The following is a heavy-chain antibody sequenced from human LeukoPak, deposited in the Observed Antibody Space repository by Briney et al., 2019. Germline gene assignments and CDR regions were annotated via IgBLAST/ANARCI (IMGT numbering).Heavy chain of an antibody. V-gene: IGHV3-23*01. CDR3: AKVPSSWYYFDY. CDR2: ISGSGGST. D-gene: IGHD6-13*01. CDR1: GFTFSSYA. Sequence: QSGGSLRLSCAASGFTFSSYAMSWVRQAPGKGLEWVSAISGSGGSTYYADSVKGRFTISRDNSKSTLYLQMNSPRAEDTAVYYCAKVPSSWYYFDYWGQGTLVTVSS. J-gene: IGHJ4*02.